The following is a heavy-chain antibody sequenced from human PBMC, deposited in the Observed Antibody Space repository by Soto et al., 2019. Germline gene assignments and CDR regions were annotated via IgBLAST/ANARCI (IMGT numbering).Heavy chain of an antibody. V-gene: IGHV1-18*04. J-gene: IGHJ4*02. CDR1: GYTFTSYG. Sequence: ASVKVSCKASGYTFTSYGISWLRQAPGQGLEWMGWISAYNGNTNYAQKLQGRVTMTTDTSTSTAYMELRSLRSDDTAVYYCARVPNYYDSSGYYSDYWGQGTLVTVSS. CDR2: ISAYNGNT. CDR3: ARVPNYYDSSGYYSDY. D-gene: IGHD3-22*01.